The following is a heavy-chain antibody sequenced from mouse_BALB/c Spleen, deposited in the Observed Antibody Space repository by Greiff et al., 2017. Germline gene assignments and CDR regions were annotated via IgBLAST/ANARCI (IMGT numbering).Heavy chain of an antibody. CDR1: GYTFTDYE. CDR2: IDPETGGT. CDR3: ARSNYYGSRGGFAY. J-gene: IGHJ3*01. Sequence: VQLQQSGAELVRPGASVTLSCKASGYTFTDYEMHWVKQTPVHGLEWIGAIDPETGGTAYNQKFKGKATLTADKSSSTAYMELRSLTSEDSAVYYCARSNYYGSRGGFAYWGQGTLVTVSA. D-gene: IGHD1-1*01. V-gene: IGHV1-15*01.